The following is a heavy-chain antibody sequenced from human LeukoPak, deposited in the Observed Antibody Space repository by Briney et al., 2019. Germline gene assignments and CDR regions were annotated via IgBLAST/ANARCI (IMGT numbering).Heavy chain of an antibody. V-gene: IGHV1-24*01. CDR3: ATDTAQLAVYGDYVNAFDI. D-gene: IGHD4-17*01. CDR2: FDPEDGET. CDR1: GYTLTELS. J-gene: IGHJ3*02. Sequence: EASVKVSCKVSGYTLTELSMHWVRQAPGKGLEWMGGFDPEDGETIYAQKFQGRVTMTEDTSTDTAYMELSSLRSEDTAVYYCATDTAQLAVYGDYVNAFDIWGQGTMVTVSS.